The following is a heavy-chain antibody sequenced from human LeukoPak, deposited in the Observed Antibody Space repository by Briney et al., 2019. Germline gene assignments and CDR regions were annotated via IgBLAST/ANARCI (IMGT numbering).Heavy chain of an antibody. Sequence: GRSLRLSCAASGFTFDDYAMHWVRQAPGKGLEWVSGISWNSGSIGYADSVKGRFTISRDNAKNTLYLQMNSLRAEDTAVYYCATSGYSGYDPGYGMDVWGQGTTVTVSS. CDR2: ISWNSGSI. J-gene: IGHJ6*02. D-gene: IGHD5-12*01. CDR1: GFTFDDYA. V-gene: IGHV3-9*01. CDR3: ATSGYSGYDPGYGMDV.